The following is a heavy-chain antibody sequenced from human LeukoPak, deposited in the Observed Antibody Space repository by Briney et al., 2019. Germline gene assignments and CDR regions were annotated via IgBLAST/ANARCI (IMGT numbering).Heavy chain of an antibody. CDR3: ARVADVDTAMGPFDAFDI. J-gene: IGHJ3*02. D-gene: IGHD5-18*01. CDR2: ISSSSSYI. Sequence: GGSLRLSCAASGFTFSSYSMNWVRQAPGKGLESVSSISSSSSYIYYADSVKGRFTISRDNAKNSLYLQMNSLRAEDTAVYYCARVADVDTAMGPFDAFDIWGQGTMVTVSS. CDR1: GFTFSSYS. V-gene: IGHV3-21*01.